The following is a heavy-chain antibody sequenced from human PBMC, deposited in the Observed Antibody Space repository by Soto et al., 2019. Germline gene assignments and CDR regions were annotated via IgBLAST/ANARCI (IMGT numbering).Heavy chain of an antibody. D-gene: IGHD3-9*01. CDR3: ARHSRYFDWFSDGSLGYYYYMDV. CDR1: GYSFTSYW. Sequence: GESLKISCKGSGYSFTSYWIGWVRQMPGKGLEWMGIIYPGDSDTRYSPSFQGQVTISADKSISTAYLQWSSLKASGTAMYYCARHSRYFDWFSDGSLGYYYYMDVWGKGITVTVSS. J-gene: IGHJ6*03. V-gene: IGHV5-51*01. CDR2: IYPGDSDT.